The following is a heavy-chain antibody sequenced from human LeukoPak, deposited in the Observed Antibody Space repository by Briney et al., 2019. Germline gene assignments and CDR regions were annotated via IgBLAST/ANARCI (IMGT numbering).Heavy chain of an antibody. CDR1: GFTCSTYV. CDR3: ARLSSFAFDI. CDR2: ILHNGDST. J-gene: IGHJ3*02. V-gene: IGHV3-23*01. Sequence: GGSLRLSCAASGFTCSTYVMSWVRQAPGKGLEWLSLILHNGDSTYYADSVKGRFTISRDNSKNTLYLQMNSLGAEDTAVYYCARLSSFAFDIWGQGTMVTVSS. D-gene: IGHD3-16*02.